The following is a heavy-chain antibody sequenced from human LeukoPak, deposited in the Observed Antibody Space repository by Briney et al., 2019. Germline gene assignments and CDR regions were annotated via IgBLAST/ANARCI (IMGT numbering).Heavy chain of an antibody. CDR3: ARDPYCGGDCYRKYYFDY. CDR2: ISTYNGNT. V-gene: IGHV1-18*01. Sequence: ASVKVSCKASGYTFTSYGISWVRQAPGQGLEWMGWISTYNGNTKYAQKVQGRVTMATDTSPSTAYMELRSLRSDDPAVYYCARDPYCGGDCYRKYYFDYWGQGTLVTVSS. J-gene: IGHJ4*02. D-gene: IGHD2-21*02. CDR1: GYTFTSYG.